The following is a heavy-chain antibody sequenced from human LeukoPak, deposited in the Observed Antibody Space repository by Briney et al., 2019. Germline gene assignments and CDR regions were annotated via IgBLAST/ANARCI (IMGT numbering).Heavy chain of an antibody. CDR3: AKVAGYSYGYVDY. CDR2: ISGSGGST. V-gene: IGHV3-23*01. Sequence: GGSLRLSCVASGFTFSSYAMTWVRQAPGKGLEWVSGISGSGGSTYYADSVKGRFTISRDNSKNTLYLQMNGLRAEDTAVYYCAKVAGYSYGYVDYWGQGTLVTFSS. J-gene: IGHJ4*02. CDR1: GFTFSSYA. D-gene: IGHD5-18*01.